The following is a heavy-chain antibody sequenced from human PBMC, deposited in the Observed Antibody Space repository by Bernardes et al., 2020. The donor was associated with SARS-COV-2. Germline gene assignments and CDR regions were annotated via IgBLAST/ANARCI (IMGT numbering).Heavy chain of an antibody. Sequence: VKVSCKASGYTFTSYGISWVRQAPGQGLEWMGWISAYNGNTNYAQKLQGRVTMTTDTSTSTAYMELRSLRSDDTAVYYCARDLRIYCSSTSCYRQIDPWGQGTLVTVSS. CDR2: ISAYNGNT. D-gene: IGHD2-2*02. J-gene: IGHJ5*02. CDR1: GYTFTSYG. CDR3: ARDLRIYCSSTSCYRQIDP. V-gene: IGHV1-18*01.